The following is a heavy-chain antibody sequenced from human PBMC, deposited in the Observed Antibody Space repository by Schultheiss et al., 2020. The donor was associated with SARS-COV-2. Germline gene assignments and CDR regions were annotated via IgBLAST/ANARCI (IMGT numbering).Heavy chain of an antibody. CDR3: ARDKDFRA. Sequence: GGSLRLSCAASGFSLTNNWVHWVRQAPGKGLVWVSRINPEAEGSNTDHAESVRGRFTTSRDSAKNMLYLQMNGLRAEDTAVYYCARDKDFRAWGQGTLVTVSS. V-gene: IGHV3-74*01. J-gene: IGHJ5*02. D-gene: IGHD3-10*01. CDR1: GFSLTNNW. CDR2: INPEAEGSNT.